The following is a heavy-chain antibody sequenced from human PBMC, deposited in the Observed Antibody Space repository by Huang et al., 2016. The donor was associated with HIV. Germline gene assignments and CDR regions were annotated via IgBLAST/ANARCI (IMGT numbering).Heavy chain of an antibody. CDR3: AADGKGWVLWFEEYFDY. Sequence: QVQLVQSGAEVKKPGASVKVSCKVSGYTLTELSMQWVRQAPGKVLEWRGGFYAEDGETIYAQKFQVRVTITEDTSTDTADMEMSSMRSEGTDVYYYAADGKGWVLWFEEYFDYWGQGTLVTVSS. CDR2: FYAEDGET. V-gene: IGHV1-24*01. D-gene: IGHD3-10*01. CDR1: GYTLTELS. J-gene: IGHJ4*02.